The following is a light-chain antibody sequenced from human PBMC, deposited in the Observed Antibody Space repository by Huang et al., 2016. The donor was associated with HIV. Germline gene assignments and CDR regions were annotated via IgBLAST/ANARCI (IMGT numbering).Light chain of an antibody. CDR2: TAT. V-gene: IGKV1-NL1*01. J-gene: IGKJ4*01. CDR1: QAIPNS. Sequence: DIQMTQPPSSLSASVGNRVTITCRASQAIPNSLAWYQQKPWKAPKVLLQTATRLESGVPSRFSGSGSGTDYTLTISSLQPEDFATYYCQQYYSSLPTFGGGTKVEIK. CDR3: QQYYSSLPT.